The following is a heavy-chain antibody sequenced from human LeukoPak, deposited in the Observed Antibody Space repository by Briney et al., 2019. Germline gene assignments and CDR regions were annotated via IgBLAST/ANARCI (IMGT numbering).Heavy chain of an antibody. V-gene: IGHV3-15*01. Sequence: GGSLRLSCAASRFTFSDAWMNWVRQAPGKGLEWIGRIKSKTDGGTTDYAAPLKGRFTITRDDSKNTLYLQMNSLEIEDTAVYYCTTDLEKVPWGQGTLVTVSS. CDR3: TTDLEKVP. D-gene: IGHD5-24*01. CDR2: IKSKTDGGTT. J-gene: IGHJ5*02. CDR1: RFTFSDAW.